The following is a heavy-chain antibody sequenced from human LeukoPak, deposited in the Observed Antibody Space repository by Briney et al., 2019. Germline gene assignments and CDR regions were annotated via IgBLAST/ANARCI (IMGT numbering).Heavy chain of an antibody. CDR2: IYHSGST. V-gene: IGHV4-38-2*02. D-gene: IGHD3-3*01. Sequence: SETLSLTCTVSGYSISSGYYWGCIRQPPGKGREWIGSIYHSGSTYYNPSLKSRVTISVDTSKNQFSLKLSSVTAAGSAVPYCPRRYHDFWSGYNTGIAYWARGTLVTVSS. CDR1: GYSISSGYY. CDR3: PRRYHDFWSGYNTGIAY. J-gene: IGHJ4*02.